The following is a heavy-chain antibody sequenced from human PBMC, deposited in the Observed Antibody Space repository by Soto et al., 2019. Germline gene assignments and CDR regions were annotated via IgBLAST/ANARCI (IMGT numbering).Heavy chain of an antibody. D-gene: IGHD2-8*01. J-gene: IGHJ5*02. Sequence: ASVKVSCKASGYTFTGYYMHWVRQAPGQGLEWMGWINPNSGGTNYAQKFQGWVTMTRDTSISTAYMELSRLRSDDTAVYYCARDGYCTNGVCYSWFDPWGQGTLVTVSS. V-gene: IGHV1-2*04. CDR3: ARDGYCTNGVCYSWFDP. CDR2: INPNSGGT. CDR1: GYTFTGYY.